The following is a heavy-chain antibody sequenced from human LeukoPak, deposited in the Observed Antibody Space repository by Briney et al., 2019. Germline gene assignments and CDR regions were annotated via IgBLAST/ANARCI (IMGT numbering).Heavy chain of an antibody. J-gene: IGHJ5*02. Sequence: GGSLRLSCAASGFTFSSYAMHWVRQAPGKGLEWVAVISYDGSNKYYADSVKGRFTISRDNSKNTLYLQMNSLRAEDTAVYYCAGGRGGRRDGYNYAWGQGTLVTVSS. CDR1: GFTFSSYA. CDR3: AGGRGGRRDGYNYA. V-gene: IGHV3-30*04. D-gene: IGHD5-24*01. CDR2: ISYDGSNK.